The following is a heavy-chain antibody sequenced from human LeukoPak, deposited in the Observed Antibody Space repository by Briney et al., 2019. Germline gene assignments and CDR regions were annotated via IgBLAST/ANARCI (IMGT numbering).Heavy chain of an antibody. CDR2: INSDVSST. CDR1: GFTFSSYW. Sequence: GGSLRLSCAASGFTFSSYWMHWVRQAPGKGLVWVSRINSDVSSTTYADSVKGRFTISRDNAKNTLYLQMNSLRAEDTAVYYCASRGSYSGPHWYFDYWGQGTLVTVSS. D-gene: IGHD1-26*01. J-gene: IGHJ4*02. CDR3: ASRGSYSGPHWYFDY. V-gene: IGHV3-74*01.